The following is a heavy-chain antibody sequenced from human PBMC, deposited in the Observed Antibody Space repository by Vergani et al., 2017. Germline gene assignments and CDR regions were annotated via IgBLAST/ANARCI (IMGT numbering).Heavy chain of an antibody. J-gene: IGHJ4*02. CDR3: ARGGLLWFGETAQYFDY. Sequence: QVQLQESGPGLVKPSETLSLTCTVSGGSISSYYWSWIRQPPGTGLEWMGYIYYSGSTNYNPSLKSRVTISVDTSKNQFSLKLSSVTAADGAVYYWARGGLLWFGETAQYFDYWGQGTLVTVSS. D-gene: IGHD3-10*01. V-gene: IGHV4-59*01. CDR1: GGSISSYY. CDR2: IYYSGST.